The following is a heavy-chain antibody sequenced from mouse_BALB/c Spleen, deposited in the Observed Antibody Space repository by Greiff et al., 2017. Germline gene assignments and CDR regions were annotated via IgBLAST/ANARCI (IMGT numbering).Heavy chain of an antibody. D-gene: IGHD1-1*01. J-gene: IGHJ3*01. CDR2: INPSTGYT. V-gene: IGHV1-7*01. CDR1: GYTFTSYW. CDR3: ARPSYYGSSYGWFAY. Sequence: VQLQQSGAELAKPGASVKMSCKASGYTFTSYWMHWVKQRPGQGLEWIGYINPSTGYTEYNQKFKDKATLTADKSSSTAYMQLSSLTSEDSAVYYCARPSYYGSSYGWFAYWGQGTLVTVSA.